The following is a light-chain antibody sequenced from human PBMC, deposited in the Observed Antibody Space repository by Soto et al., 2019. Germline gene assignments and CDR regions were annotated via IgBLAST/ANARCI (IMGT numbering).Light chain of an antibody. J-gene: IGLJ1*01. CDR3: GSYTTINTLV. Sequence: QSALTQPASVSGSPGQSISLACTGTNSDVGNYYYVSWYRQHPGKAPKLMIYDVSNRPSGVSNRFSGFKSGNTASLTISGLQDEDEAEYYCGSYTTINTLVFGTGTKLTVL. V-gene: IGLV2-14*01. CDR2: DVS. CDR1: NSDVGNYYY.